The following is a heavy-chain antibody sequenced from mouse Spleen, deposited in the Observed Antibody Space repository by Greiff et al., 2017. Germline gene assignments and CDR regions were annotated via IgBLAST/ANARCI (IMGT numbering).Heavy chain of an antibody. D-gene: IGHD6-1*01. Sequence: QVQLQQSGPELVKPGASVKISCKASGYAFSSSWMNWVKQRPGKGLEWIGRIYPGDGDTNYNGKFKGKATLTADKSSSTAYMQLSSLTSEDSAVYFCARWPRDYAMDYWGQGTSVTVSS. J-gene: IGHJ4*01. CDR2: IYPGDGDT. CDR3: ARWPRDYAMDY. V-gene: IGHV1-82*01. CDR1: GYAFSSSW.